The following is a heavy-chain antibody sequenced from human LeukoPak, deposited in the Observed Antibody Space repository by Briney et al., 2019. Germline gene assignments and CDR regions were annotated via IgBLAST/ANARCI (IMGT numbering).Heavy chain of an antibody. Sequence: ASVKVSCKASGYTFTSYYMHWVRQAPGQGLEWMRIINPSGGSTSYAQKFQGRVTMTRDTSTSTVYMELSSLRSEDTAVYYCARQETYYYDSSGYYYSYWGQGTLVTVSS. CDR3: ARQETYYYDSSGYYYSY. CDR1: GYTFTSYY. J-gene: IGHJ4*02. CDR2: INPSGGST. V-gene: IGHV1-46*01. D-gene: IGHD3-22*01.